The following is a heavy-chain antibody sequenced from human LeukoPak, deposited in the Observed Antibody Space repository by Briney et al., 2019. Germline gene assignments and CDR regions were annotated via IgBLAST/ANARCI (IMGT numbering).Heavy chain of an antibody. D-gene: IGHD5-18*01. J-gene: IGHJ6*03. CDR1: GYNFASFG. CDR3: ARVADTAMVTYYYYMGD. Sequence: SVKVSCKASGYNFASFGVSWVRQAPGQGLEWMGGIIPIFGTANYAQKFQGRVTITADESTSTAYMELSSLRSEDTAVYYCARVADTAMVTYYYYMGDWGKGTTVTVSS. V-gene: IGHV1-69*13. CDR2: IIPIFGTA.